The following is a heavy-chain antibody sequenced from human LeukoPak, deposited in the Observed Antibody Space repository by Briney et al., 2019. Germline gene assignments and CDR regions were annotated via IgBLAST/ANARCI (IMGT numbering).Heavy chain of an antibody. CDR3: ARLRLTPNWFDP. V-gene: IGHV1-69*06. Sequence: SVKVSCKASGGTFSSYAISWVRQAPGQGLEWMGGIIPIFGTANYAQKFQGRVTITADKSTSTAYMELSSLRSDDTAVYYCARLRLTPNWFDPWGQGTLVTVSS. CDR1: GGTFSSYA. CDR2: IIPIFGTA. D-gene: IGHD2-15*01. J-gene: IGHJ5*02.